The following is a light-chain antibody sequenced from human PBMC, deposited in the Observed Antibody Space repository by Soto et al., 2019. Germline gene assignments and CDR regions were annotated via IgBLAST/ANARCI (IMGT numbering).Light chain of an antibody. V-gene: IGKV1-5*03. CDR3: QQYNSYS. CDR2: KAS. CDR1: QTISSW. J-gene: IGKJ1*01. Sequence: DIQMTQSPYTLSGSVGDRVTITCRASQTISSWLAWYQQKPGKAHKLLIYKASTLQSGVPSRFSGSGSGTDFTLTISSLQPDDFATYYCQQYNSYSFGQGTQGGYQ.